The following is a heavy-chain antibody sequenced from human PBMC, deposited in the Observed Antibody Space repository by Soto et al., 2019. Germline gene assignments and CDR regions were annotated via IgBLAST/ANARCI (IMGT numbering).Heavy chain of an antibody. Sequence: GGSLRLSCAASGFTFSSYWMSWVRQAPGKGLEWVANIKQDGSEKYYVDSVKGRFTISRGNAKNSLYLQMNSLRAEDTAVYYCARDYRSTSYDFWSGYYYYYYGMDVWGQGTTVTVSS. J-gene: IGHJ6*02. CDR3: ARDYRSTSYDFWSGYYYYYYGMDV. CDR2: IKQDGSEK. CDR1: GFTFSSYW. V-gene: IGHV3-7*01. D-gene: IGHD3-3*01.